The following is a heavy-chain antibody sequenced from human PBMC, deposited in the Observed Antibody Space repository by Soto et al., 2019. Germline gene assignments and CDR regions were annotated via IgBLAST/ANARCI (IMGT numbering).Heavy chain of an antibody. J-gene: IGHJ4*02. CDR1: GYTFIGYY. CDR3: ARSGCGYDLGDD. D-gene: IGHD5-12*01. Sequence: QVQLVQSGAEVKKPGSSVQVSCKASGYTFIGYYIHWVRQAPGQGLEWMGWINPNSGGAKYSQKFQAGVTMTSDTSISTAYMELSRLKSDDTAVYYCARSGCGYDLGDDWGQGTLVTVSS. CDR2: INPNSGGA. V-gene: IGHV1-2*02.